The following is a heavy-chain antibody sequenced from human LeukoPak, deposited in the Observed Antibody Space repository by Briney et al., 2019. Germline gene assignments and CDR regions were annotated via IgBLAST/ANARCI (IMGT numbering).Heavy chain of an antibody. D-gene: IGHD6-19*01. Sequence: GGTLRLSCAASGFTFSSYGMSWVRQAPGKGLEWVSAISGSGGSTYYADSVKGRFTISRDNAKSSLYLQMSSLRAEDTAVYYCAREPTYTNSWYTSCDYWGQGTLVTVSS. V-gene: IGHV3-23*01. CDR3: AREPTYTNSWYTSCDY. J-gene: IGHJ4*02. CDR2: ISGSGGST. CDR1: GFTFSSYG.